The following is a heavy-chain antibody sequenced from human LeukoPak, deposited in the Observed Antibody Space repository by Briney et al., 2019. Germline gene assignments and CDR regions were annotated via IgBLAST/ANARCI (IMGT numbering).Heavy chain of an antibody. V-gene: IGHV3-74*01. J-gene: IGHJ4*02. Sequence: GGSLRLSCAASGFTFSDYWMHWVRQAPGKGLVWVSRINTDGSSTTYADSVKGRFTISRDNAKNTLYLQMNSLRAEDTAVYYCAASGSPPFYWGQGTLVTVSS. CDR2: INTDGSST. CDR3: AASGSPPFY. CDR1: GFTFSDYW. D-gene: IGHD3-10*01.